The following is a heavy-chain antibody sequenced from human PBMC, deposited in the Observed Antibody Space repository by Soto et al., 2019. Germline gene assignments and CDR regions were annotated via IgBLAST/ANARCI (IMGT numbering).Heavy chain of an antibody. D-gene: IGHD1-26*01. CDR1: GFTFSSYA. Sequence: GGSLRLSCAASGFTFSSYAMSWVRQAPGKGLEWVSVISDSGADTDHADSVKGRFTISRDNSKNTLYLQMNSLKTEDTAVYYCAQIGAGGQSVVYYYGMDVWGQGTTVTVSS. V-gene: IGHV3-23*01. CDR3: AQIGAGGQSVVYYYGMDV. CDR2: ISDSGADT. J-gene: IGHJ6*02.